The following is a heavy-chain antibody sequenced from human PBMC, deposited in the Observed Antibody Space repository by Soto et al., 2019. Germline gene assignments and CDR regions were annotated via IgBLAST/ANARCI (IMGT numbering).Heavy chain of an antibody. CDR3: ARGSTVTTTKRLNYYYYYYMDV. J-gene: IGHJ6*03. V-gene: IGHV4-59*01. CDR1: GGSISSYY. D-gene: IGHD4-17*01. Sequence: SETLSLTCTVSGGSISSYYWSWIRQPPGKGLEWIGYIYYSGSTNYNPSLKSRVTISVDTSKNQFSLKLSSVTAADTAVYYCARGSTVTTTKRLNYYYYYYMDVWGKGTTVTVSS. CDR2: IYYSGST.